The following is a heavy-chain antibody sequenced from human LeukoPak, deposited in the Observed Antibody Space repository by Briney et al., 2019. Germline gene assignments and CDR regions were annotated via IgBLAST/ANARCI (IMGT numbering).Heavy chain of an antibody. CDR3: AKRGSGSYSSAYVDY. CDR1: GFTVSNNY. CDR2: IRYDGSNK. Sequence: GGSLRLSCAASGFTVSNNYMSWVRQAPGKGLEWVAFIRYDGSNKYYADSVKGRFTISRDNSKNTLYLQMNSLRAEDTAVYYCAKRGSGSYSSAYVDYWGQGTLVTVSS. J-gene: IGHJ4*02. V-gene: IGHV3-30*02. D-gene: IGHD3-10*01.